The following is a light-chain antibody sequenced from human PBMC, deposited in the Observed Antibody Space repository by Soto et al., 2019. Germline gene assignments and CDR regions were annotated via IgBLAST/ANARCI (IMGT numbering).Light chain of an antibody. CDR2: DAS. CDR1: QSISRW. CDR3: LPENDYPWT. J-gene: IGKJ1*01. Sequence: IQMTQSPSTRSASVGDRFTITCRASQSISRWLAWYQTKPGKAPKLLIYDASSLESGVPSRLRGSGSGTAFTITISRLQPDDGSTYYGLPENDYPWTFGQGTKVDIK. V-gene: IGKV1-5*01.